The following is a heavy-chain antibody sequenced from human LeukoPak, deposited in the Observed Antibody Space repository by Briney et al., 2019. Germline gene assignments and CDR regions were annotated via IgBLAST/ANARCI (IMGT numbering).Heavy chain of an antibody. CDR3: ARDRYGSGSYKDY. J-gene: IGHJ4*02. V-gene: IGHV4-4*02. CDR1: GGSISSSNW. D-gene: IGHD3-10*01. CDR2: IYHSGST. Sequence: PSGTLSLTCAVSGGSISSSNWWSWVRQPPGKGLEWIGGIYHSGSTNYNPSLKSRVTISVDKSKNQFSLKLSSVTAADTAVYYCARDRYGSGSYKDYWGQGTLVTVSS.